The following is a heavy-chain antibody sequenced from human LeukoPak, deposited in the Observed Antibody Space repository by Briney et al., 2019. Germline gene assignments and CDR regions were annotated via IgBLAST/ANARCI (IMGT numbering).Heavy chain of an antibody. CDR1: RGSISGFY. CDR2: IYYSGSS. Sequence: SETLSLTCTIYRGSISGFYWSWIRQPPGKGLEWIGYIYYSGSSNYNPSLKSRVTISVDTSKDQFSLKLSSVTAADTAVYYCARNRASGTPYFDYWGQGLLVTVSS. V-gene: IGHV4-59*08. J-gene: IGHJ4*02. D-gene: IGHD3-10*01. CDR3: ARNRASGTPYFDY.